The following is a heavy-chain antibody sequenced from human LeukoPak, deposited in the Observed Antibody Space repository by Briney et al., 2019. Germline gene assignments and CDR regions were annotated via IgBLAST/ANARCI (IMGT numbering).Heavy chain of an antibody. CDR2: VSYDGSNE. Sequence: RSGGSLRLSCAASGFTFSSQAMHWVRQAPGKGLEWVAVVSYDGSNEYYADSVKGRFTVSRDNSKNTLYLQMNSLRAEDTAVYYCAKALHSYYDFWSGYFIKDYGMDVWGQGTTVTVSS. J-gene: IGHJ6*02. CDR1: GFTFSSQA. D-gene: IGHD3-3*01. V-gene: IGHV3-30*04. CDR3: AKALHSYYDFWSGYFIKDYGMDV.